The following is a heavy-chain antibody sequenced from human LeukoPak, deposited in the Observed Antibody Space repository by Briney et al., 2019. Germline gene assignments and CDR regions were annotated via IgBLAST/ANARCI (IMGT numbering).Heavy chain of an antibody. D-gene: IGHD5-18*01. V-gene: IGHV4-59*01. J-gene: IGHJ4*02. CDR3: ARDRGKLAAMDYLDY. Sequence: KPSETLSLTCTVSGGSISSYYWSWIRQPPGKGLEWIGYIYYSGSTNYNPSLKSRVTISVDTSKNQFSLKLSSVNAADTAVYHCARDRGKLAAMDYLDYWGQGTLVTVSS. CDR2: IYYSGST. CDR1: GGSISSYY.